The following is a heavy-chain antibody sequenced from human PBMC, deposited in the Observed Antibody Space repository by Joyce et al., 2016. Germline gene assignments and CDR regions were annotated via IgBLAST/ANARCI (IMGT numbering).Heavy chain of an antibody. J-gene: IGHJ5*01. D-gene: IGHD4-17*01. V-gene: IGHV3-23*01. CDR1: GFNFRNHA. Sequence: EVQLLESGGGFVQPGGSLRLSCVASGFNFRNHAMTWVRQAQGKGLEWDSSISGSGERTYSADSVKGRFTISRDNSKNTLYRQMHSLKAEDTAVYYCARSPHYGDPPYNWFDSWGQGTLVTVTS. CDR2: ISGSGERT. CDR3: ARSPHYGDPPYNWFDS.